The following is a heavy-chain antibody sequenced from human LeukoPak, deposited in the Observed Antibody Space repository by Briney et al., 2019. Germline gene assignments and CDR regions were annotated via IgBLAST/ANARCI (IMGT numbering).Heavy chain of an antibody. J-gene: IGHJ4*02. CDR1: GFTFSSYA. V-gene: IGHV3-23*01. Sequence: PGGSLRLSCAASGFTFSSYAMSWVRQAPGKGLEWVSAISGSGGSTYYADSVKGRFTTSRDNSKNTLYLQMNSLRAEDTAVYYCAKGANYYDSSGLDYWGQGTLVTVSS. CDR2: ISGSGGST. D-gene: IGHD3-22*01. CDR3: AKGANYYDSSGLDY.